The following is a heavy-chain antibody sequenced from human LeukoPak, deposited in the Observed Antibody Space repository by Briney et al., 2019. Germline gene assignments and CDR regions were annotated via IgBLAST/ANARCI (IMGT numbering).Heavy chain of an antibody. J-gene: IGHJ4*02. V-gene: IGHV3-23*01. CDR2: ISGSGGST. D-gene: IGHD5-12*01. CDR1: GFSFSSYA. CDR3: AKEVYSSYRD. Sequence: AGSLRLSCAASGFSFSSYAMSWVRQAPGKGLEWVSGISGSGGSTYYADSVKGRFTISRDKSKNTLYLQMNSLRADNTAVYYCAKEVYSSYRDWGQGTLVTVSS.